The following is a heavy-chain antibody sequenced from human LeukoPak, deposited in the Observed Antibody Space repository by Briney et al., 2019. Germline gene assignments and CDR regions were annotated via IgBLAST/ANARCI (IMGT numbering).Heavy chain of an antibody. CDR1: GGSISSGGYY. CDR3: ARDLGGTADY. CDR2: IYYSGST. V-gene: IGHV4-31*03. D-gene: IGHD3-10*01. Sequence: SETLSLTCTVSGGSISSGGYYWSWIRQHPGKGLEWIGYIYYSGSTYYNPSLKSRVTISVGTSKNQFSLKLSSVTAADTAVYYCARDLGGTADYWGQGTLVTVSS. J-gene: IGHJ4*02.